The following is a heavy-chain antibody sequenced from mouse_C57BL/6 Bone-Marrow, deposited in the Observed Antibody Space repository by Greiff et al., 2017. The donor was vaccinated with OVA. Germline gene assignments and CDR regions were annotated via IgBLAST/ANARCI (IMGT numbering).Heavy chain of an antibody. Sequence: VKLMESGAELARPGASVKLSCKASGYTFTSYGISWVKQRTGQGLEWIGEIYPRSGNTYYNEKFKGKATLTADKSSSTAYMELRSLTSEDSAVYFCAWGGDYWGQGTSVTVSS. J-gene: IGHJ4*01. V-gene: IGHV1-81*01. CDR2: IYPRSGNT. CDR3: AWGGDY. CDR1: GYTFTSYG.